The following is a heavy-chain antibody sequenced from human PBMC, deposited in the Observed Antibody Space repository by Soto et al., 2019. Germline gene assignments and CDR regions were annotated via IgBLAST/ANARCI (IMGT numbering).Heavy chain of an antibody. CDR1: GYTFTSYY. V-gene: IGHV1-46*01. CDR2: INPSGGST. Sequence: ASVKVSCKASGYTFTSYYMHWVRQAPGQGLEWMGIINPSGGSTSYAQKFQGRVTMTRDTSTSTVYMELSSLRSEDTAVYYCARVMFCGGDCYSAFDIWGQGTMVTVSS. D-gene: IGHD2-21*02. J-gene: IGHJ3*02. CDR3: ARVMFCGGDCYSAFDI.